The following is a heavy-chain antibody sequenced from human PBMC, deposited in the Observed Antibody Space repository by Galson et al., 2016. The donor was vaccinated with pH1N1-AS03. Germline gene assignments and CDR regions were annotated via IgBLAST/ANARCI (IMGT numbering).Heavy chain of an antibody. V-gene: IGHV3-74*03. CDR3: SRYPRTAFDI. CDR2: INSDGSGT. Sequence: SLRLSCAASGVTFSYYWMHWVRQAPGKGLVWVSGINSDGSGTMYADSVNGRFTISRDNAKNTLYLQMNSLRAEDTAIYYCSRYPRTAFDIWGQGTTVTVSS. CDR1: GVTFSYYW. J-gene: IGHJ3*02.